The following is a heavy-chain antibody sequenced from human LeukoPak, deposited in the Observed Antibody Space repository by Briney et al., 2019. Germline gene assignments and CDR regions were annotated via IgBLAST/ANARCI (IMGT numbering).Heavy chain of an antibody. D-gene: IGHD1-26*01. CDR3: ARDGVGTYDQ. CDR1: GYAFTEYY. J-gene: IGHJ5*02. CDR2: IYPNNGDT. V-gene: IGHV1-2*02. Sequence: ASVKVSCKATGYAFTEYYIHSLRQAPGQGLEWMGWIYPNNGDTNYAQKFQGSVTMTRDTSINTAYMELSSLTYDDAAVYYCARDGVGTYDQWGQGTLVTVSS.